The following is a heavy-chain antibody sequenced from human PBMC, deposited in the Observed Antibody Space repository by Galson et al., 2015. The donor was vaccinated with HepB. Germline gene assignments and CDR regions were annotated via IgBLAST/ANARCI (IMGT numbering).Heavy chain of an antibody. Sequence: CAASGFGFSNYGMHWVRQAPGQGLEWVAVISYDGSRNYYADSVQGRFTISRDNSRDTLYLQMNSLKTEDTAVYYCAKVRHPGYYYGLAVWGQGTAVTVSS. J-gene: IGHJ6*02. CDR2: ISYDGSRN. V-gene: IGHV3-30*18. CDR1: GFGFSNYG. CDR3: AKVRHPGYYYGLAV.